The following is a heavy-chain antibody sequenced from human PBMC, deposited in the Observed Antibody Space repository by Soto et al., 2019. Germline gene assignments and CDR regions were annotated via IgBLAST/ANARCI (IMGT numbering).Heavy chain of an antibody. V-gene: IGHV4-31*03. CDR1: GGSISSGGYY. CDR2: IYYSGST. CDR3: ARGIYDYVWGSYPGRFDP. D-gene: IGHD3-16*02. J-gene: IGHJ5*02. Sequence: PWETLSLTCTVSGGSISSGGYYWSWIRQHPGKGLEWMGYIYYSGSTYYNPSLKSRLTISVDTSKNQFSLKLSSVTAADTAVYYCARGIYDYVWGSYPGRFDPWGQGTLVTVSS.